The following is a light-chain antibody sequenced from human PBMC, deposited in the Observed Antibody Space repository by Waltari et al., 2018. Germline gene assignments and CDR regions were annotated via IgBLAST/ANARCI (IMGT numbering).Light chain of an antibody. CDR3: QAWDTLSAWV. Sequence: SYELTQPPSVSVSPGQTASITCSGDKLVTNFVSWYQQKPGQSPLLVMYQDSKRPSGIPERFSGSSYGPTATLTSSGAQPIDEADYYCQAWDTLSAWVFGAGTKVNVI. J-gene: IGLJ1*01. V-gene: IGLV3-1*01. CDR2: QDS. CDR1: KLVTNF.